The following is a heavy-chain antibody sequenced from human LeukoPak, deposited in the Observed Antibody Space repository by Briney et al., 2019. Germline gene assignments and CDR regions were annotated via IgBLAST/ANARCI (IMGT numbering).Heavy chain of an antibody. CDR2: IIPIFGIA. J-gene: IGHJ6*03. Sequence: ASVKVSCKASGGTFSSYAISWVRQAPGQGLEWMGGIIPIFGIANYAQKFQGRVTITADESTSTAYMELSSLRSEDTAVYYCARSSPAVYYYYYMDVWGKGTTVTVSS. V-gene: IGHV1-69*13. CDR3: ARSSPAVYYYYYMDV. CDR1: GGTFSSYA.